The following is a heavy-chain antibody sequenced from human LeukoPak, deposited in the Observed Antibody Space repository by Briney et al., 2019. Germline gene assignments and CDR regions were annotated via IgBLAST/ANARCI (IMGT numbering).Heavy chain of an antibody. V-gene: IGHV1-46*01. CDR3: ARDKVGSSWYWVYQAYYYYYYMDV. D-gene: IGHD6-13*01. CDR1: GYTFTSYY. Sequence: EASVKVSCKASGYTFTSYYMHWVRQAPGQGLEWMGLINPSGGSTNYAQKLQGRVTMTTDTSTSTAYMELRSLRSDDTAVYYCARDKVGSSWYWVYQAYYYYYYMDVWGKGTTVTISS. CDR2: INPSGGST. J-gene: IGHJ6*03.